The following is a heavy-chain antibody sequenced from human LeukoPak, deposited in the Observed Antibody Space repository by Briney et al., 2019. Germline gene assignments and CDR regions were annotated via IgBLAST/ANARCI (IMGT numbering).Heavy chain of an antibody. CDR3: ARDLGYCTNGVCHTRFDY. D-gene: IGHD2-8*01. V-gene: IGHV3-9*01. CDR1: GFTFEDYA. CDR2: LSWHSERI. J-gene: IGHJ4*02. Sequence: GRSLRLSCAASGFTFEDYAMHWVRQAPGKGLEWVSGLSWHSERIGYADSVKGRFTISRDNAKNILYLQMNSLRAEDTAVYYCARDLGYCTNGVCHTRFDYWGQGTLVAVSS.